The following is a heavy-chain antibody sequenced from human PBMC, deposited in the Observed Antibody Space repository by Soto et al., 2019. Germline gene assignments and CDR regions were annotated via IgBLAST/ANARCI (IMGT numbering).Heavy chain of an antibody. CDR3: ATGGTGYGSGLADKPLDS. D-gene: IGHD6-19*01. Sequence: LVESGGGVLQPGGSLRLSCRTSTVDFAIYGIYWVRQSPGRGLEWLAYMSFDGTEKHYADSVKGRLTMSTDQSESEPTFFFLMDTLTRDDTAVYHCATGGTGYGSGLADKPLDSWGRGTLVTSSA. V-gene: IGHV3-30*02. CDR2: MSFDGTEK. CDR1: TVDFAIYG. J-gene: IGHJ5*01.